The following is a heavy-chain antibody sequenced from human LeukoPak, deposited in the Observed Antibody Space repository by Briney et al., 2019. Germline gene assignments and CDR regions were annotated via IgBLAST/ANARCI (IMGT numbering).Heavy chain of an antibody. Sequence: PGRSLRLSCAASGFTFSSYGMHWVRQAPGKGLEWVAVISYDGSNKYYADSVKGRFIISRDNSKNTLYLQMNSLRAEDTAVYYCARGTHLRFLEWLLCNFDYWGQGTLVTVSS. CDR3: ARGTHLRFLEWLLCNFDY. V-gene: IGHV3-30*03. CDR2: ISYDGSNK. D-gene: IGHD3-3*01. CDR1: GFTFSSYG. J-gene: IGHJ4*02.